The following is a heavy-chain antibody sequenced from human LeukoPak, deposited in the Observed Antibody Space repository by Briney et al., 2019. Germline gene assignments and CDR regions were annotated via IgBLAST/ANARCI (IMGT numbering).Heavy chain of an antibody. Sequence: GASVKVSCKASGYTFTSYDINWVRQATGQGLEWMGWMNPNSGNTGYAQKFQGRVTITRNTSISTAYMELSSLRSEDTAVYYCARRGCGSYYCYFDYWGQGTLVTVSS. CDR2: MNPNSGNT. CDR1: GYTFTSYD. J-gene: IGHJ4*02. CDR3: ARRGCGSYYCYFDY. D-gene: IGHD1-26*01. V-gene: IGHV1-8*03.